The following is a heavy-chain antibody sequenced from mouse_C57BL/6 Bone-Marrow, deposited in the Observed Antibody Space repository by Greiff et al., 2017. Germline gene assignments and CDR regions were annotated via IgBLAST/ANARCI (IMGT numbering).Heavy chain of an antibody. CDR3: ARQGLPPFAY. Sequence: VQLQQSGGDLVKPGGSLKLSCAASGFTFSSYGMSWVRQTPDKRLEWVATISSGGSYTYYPDSVKGRFTISRDNAKNTLYLQMSSLKSEDTAMYYCARQGLPPFAYWGQGTLVTVSA. CDR1: GFTFSSYG. CDR2: ISSGGSYT. D-gene: IGHD2-4*01. V-gene: IGHV5-6*01. J-gene: IGHJ3*01.